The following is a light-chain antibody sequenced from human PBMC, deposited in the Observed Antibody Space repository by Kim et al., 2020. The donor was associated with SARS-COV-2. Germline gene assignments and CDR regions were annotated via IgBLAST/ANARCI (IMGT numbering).Light chain of an antibody. CDR1: SSDVGAYYF. CDR2: DVS. J-gene: IGLJ2*01. Sequence: GQSIPSSCTGTSSDVGAYYFVSWYQPHPTNAPKLMIYDVSNRPSGVSNRFFGSKSVNTASLTISGLHAEDESHYYCVSYTSSSTVVFGGGTQLTVL. V-gene: IGLV2-14*03. CDR3: VSYTSSSTVV.